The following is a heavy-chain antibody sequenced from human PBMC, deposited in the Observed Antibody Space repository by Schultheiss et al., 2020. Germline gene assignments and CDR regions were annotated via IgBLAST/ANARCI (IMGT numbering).Heavy chain of an antibody. D-gene: IGHD3-10*01. CDR1: GGTFSSYT. J-gene: IGHJ4*02. V-gene: IGHV1-69*02. CDR3: ARGSVGSRPSDY. Sequence: SVKVSCKASGGTFSSYTISWVRQAPGQGLEWMGRIIPILRIANYAQKFQGRVTITADKSTSTAYMELSSLRSEDTAVYYCARGSVGSRPSDYWFQGTLVTVSS. CDR2: IIPILRIA.